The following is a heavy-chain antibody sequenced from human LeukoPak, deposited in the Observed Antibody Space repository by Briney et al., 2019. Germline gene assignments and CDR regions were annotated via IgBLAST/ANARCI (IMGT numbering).Heavy chain of an antibody. CDR2: THCRSKGYN. V-gene: IGHV6-1*01. D-gene: IGHD5-12*01. CDR1: GDTFSRKSTS. J-gene: IGHJ4*02. Sequence: PSQTLSLTCAISGDTFSRKSTSCNWFRQSPSRGLEWLGRTHCRSKGYNDYVLSVKSRITINPDTSKNQFSLQLNSVTPEDTAVYYCARGVGSHYFDYWGQGTLVTVSS. CDR3: ARGVGSHYFDY.